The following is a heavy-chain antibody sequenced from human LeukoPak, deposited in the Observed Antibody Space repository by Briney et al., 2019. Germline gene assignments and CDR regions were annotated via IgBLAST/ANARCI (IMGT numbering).Heavy chain of an antibody. Sequence: PGGSLRLSCAASGFTFSSYWMSWVRQAPGKGLEWVANIKQDGSGKYYVDSVKGRFTISRDNAKNSLYLQMNSLRAEDTAVYYCAREKTTDYYYYMDVWGKGTTVTVSS. CDR3: AREKTTDYYYYMDV. V-gene: IGHV3-7*01. J-gene: IGHJ6*03. D-gene: IGHD4-11*01. CDR1: GFTFSSYW. CDR2: IKQDGSGK.